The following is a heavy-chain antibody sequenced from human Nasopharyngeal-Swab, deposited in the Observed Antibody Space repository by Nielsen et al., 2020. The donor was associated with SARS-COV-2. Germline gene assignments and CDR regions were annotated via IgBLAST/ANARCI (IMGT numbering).Heavy chain of an antibody. CDR3: AKDEPYYDSSGYDYYYYYYMDV. CDR1: GFTFSSYA. D-gene: IGHD3-22*01. CDR2: ISGSGGST. J-gene: IGHJ6*03. V-gene: IGHV3-23*01. Sequence: GGSLRLSCAASGFTFSSYAMSWVRQAPGKELEWVSAISGSGGSTYYADSVKGRFTISRDNSKNTLYLQMNSLRAEDTAVYYCAKDEPYYDSSGYDYYYYYYMDVWGKGTTVTVSS.